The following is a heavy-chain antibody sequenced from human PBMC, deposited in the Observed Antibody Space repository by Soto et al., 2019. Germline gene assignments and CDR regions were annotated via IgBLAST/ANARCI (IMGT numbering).Heavy chain of an antibody. V-gene: IGHV4-59*01. CDR3: AAGYCSGGSCYALTFDY. Sequence: QVQLQESGPGLVKPSETLSLTCTVSGGSISSYYWSWIRQPPGKGLEWIGYIYYSGSTNYNPSLKSRVTISVDVAKHRFSLKLSSVTAADTAVYYCAAGYCSGGSCYALTFDYWGQGTLVTVSS. CDR2: IYYSGST. D-gene: IGHD2-15*01. CDR1: GGSISSYY. J-gene: IGHJ4*02.